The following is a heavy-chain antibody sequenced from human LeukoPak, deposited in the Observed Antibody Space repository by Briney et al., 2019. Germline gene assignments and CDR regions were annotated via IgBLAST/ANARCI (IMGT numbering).Heavy chain of an antibody. CDR3: ARDVHSSSWYGLNWFDP. V-gene: IGHV4-34*01. D-gene: IGHD6-13*01. CDR2: INHSGST. CDR1: GGSFSGYY. Sequence: SETLSLTCAVYGGSFSGYYWSWIRQPPGKGLEWIGEINHSGSTNYNPSLKSRVTISVDTSKNQFSLKLSSVTAADTAVYYCARDVHSSSWYGLNWFDPWGQGTPVTVSS. J-gene: IGHJ5*02.